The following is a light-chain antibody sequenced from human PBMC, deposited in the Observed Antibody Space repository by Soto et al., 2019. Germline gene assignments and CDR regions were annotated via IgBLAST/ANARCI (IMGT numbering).Light chain of an antibody. CDR1: QRVSSN. Sequence: EVVMTQSPATVSVSPGERATLSCRASQRVSSNLAWYQQKPGQAPRLLIYGASTRATGTPARFSGSGSGTEFTLTISTLQSEDFALYYCQQYNSWPPYTFGQGTKLEIK. V-gene: IGKV3-15*01. CDR3: QQYNSWPPYT. J-gene: IGKJ2*01. CDR2: GAS.